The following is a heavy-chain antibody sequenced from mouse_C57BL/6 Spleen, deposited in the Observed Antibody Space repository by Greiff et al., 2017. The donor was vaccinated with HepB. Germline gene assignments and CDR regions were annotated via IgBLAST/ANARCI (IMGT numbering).Heavy chain of an antibody. Sequence: VMLVESGAELVKPGASVKISCKASGYAFSSYWMNWVKQRPGKGLEWIGQIYPGDGDTNYNGKFKGKATLTADKSSSTAYMQLSSLTSEDSAVYFCARDYDYAWFAYWGQGTLVTVSA. V-gene: IGHV1-80*01. CDR1: GYAFSSYW. CDR2: IYPGDGDT. J-gene: IGHJ3*01. CDR3: ARDYDYAWFAY. D-gene: IGHD2-4*01.